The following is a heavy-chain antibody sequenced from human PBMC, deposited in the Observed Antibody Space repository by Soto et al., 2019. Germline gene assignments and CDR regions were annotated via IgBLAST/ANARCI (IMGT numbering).Heavy chain of an antibody. CDR3: AKGADYYYYYMDV. CDR2: ISGST. V-gene: IGHV3-23*01. CDR1: GFTFSNYA. J-gene: IGHJ6*03. Sequence: PGGSLRLSCAASGFTFSNYAMSWVRQAPRKGLEWVSVISGSTYYADSVKGRSTISRDNSKNTLYLQMNSLRAEDTAVYYCAKGADYYYYYMDVWGKGTTVTVSS.